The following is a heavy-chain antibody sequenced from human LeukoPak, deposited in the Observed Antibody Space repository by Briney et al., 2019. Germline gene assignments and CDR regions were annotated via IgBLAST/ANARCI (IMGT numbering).Heavy chain of an antibody. Sequence: GGSLRLSCAASGFTFSSYAMSWVRQAPGKGLEWVSAISGSGGSTYYADSVKGRFTISRHNSKNTLYLQMNSLRAEDTAVYYCAREGRLRLGELSHAFDIWGQGTMVTVSS. CDR3: AREGRLRLGELSHAFDI. CDR2: ISGSGGST. D-gene: IGHD3-16*02. V-gene: IGHV3-23*01. CDR1: GFTFSSYA. J-gene: IGHJ3*02.